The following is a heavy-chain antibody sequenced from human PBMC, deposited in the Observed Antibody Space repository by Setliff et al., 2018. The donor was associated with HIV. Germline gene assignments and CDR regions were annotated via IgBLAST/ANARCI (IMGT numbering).Heavy chain of an antibody. Sequence: SETLSLTCTVSGGSISSGSYYWSWIRQPAGKGLEWIGHIHTSGSTNYNPSLKSRVTISVDTSKNQFSLKLSSVTAADTAVYYCARFIAAAGTGWFDPWGQGTLVTVSS. CDR1: GGSISSGSYY. V-gene: IGHV4-61*09. D-gene: IGHD6-13*01. CDR2: IHTSGST. J-gene: IGHJ5*02. CDR3: ARFIAAAGTGWFDP.